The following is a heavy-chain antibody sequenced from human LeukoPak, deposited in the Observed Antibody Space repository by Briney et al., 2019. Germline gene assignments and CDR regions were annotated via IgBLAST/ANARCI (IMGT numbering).Heavy chain of an antibody. CDR2: IASSGLNT. V-gene: IGHV3-23*01. D-gene: IGHD6-13*01. CDR3: ARDREAAGYFDY. CDR1: GFMFRDAA. J-gene: IGHJ4*02. Sequence: GGSLRLSCAASGFMFRDAAMTWVRQAPGKGLEWVSLIASSGLNTYYADSVKGRFTISRDNSKNTLYLQMNSLRAEDTAVYYCARDREAAGYFDYWGQGTLVTVSS.